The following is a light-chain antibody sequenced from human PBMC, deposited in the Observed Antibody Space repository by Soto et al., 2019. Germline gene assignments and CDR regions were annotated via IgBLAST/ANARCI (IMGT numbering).Light chain of an antibody. CDR2: GAS. CDR1: QSVSRS. Sequence: EIVMTQSPATLSVSPGARVTLSCRASQSVSRSLAWYQQKPGQAPRLLIYGASTRATGIPARFSGSGSEIEFTLTISSLQSEDFAVYYCQQYNNWPPFTFGPGTKVDIK. CDR3: QQYNNWPPFT. V-gene: IGKV3-15*01. J-gene: IGKJ3*01.